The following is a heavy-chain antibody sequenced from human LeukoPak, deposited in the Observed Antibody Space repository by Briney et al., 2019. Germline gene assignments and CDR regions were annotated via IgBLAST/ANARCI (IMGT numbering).Heavy chain of an antibody. CDR2: IYYSGST. Sequence: PSETQSLTCTVSVGSISSYYWSWIRQPPRKGLEGIGYIYYSGSTNYNPSLKSRVTISVDTSKNQFSLKLSSVTAADTAVYYCARIMVEWELGDAFDIWGQGKMVTVSS. D-gene: IGHD1-26*01. CDR3: ARIMVEWELGDAFDI. J-gene: IGHJ3*02. CDR1: VGSISSYY. V-gene: IGHV4-59*01.